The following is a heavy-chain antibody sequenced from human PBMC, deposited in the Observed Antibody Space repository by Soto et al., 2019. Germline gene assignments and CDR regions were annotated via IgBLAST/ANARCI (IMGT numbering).Heavy chain of an antibody. Sequence: QVQLVQSGTEVKKPGASVKVSCKTSGYTFTSYGISWVRQAPGQGLEWMGLISPYNRDTIYARKFQGRVIVTADTAKSTVYMELRSLRSDDTAVYYCVRDASSGYRGWWDPWGQGTLVTVSS. D-gene: IGHD5-18*01. CDR3: VRDASSGYRGWWDP. J-gene: IGHJ5*02. CDR2: ISPYNRDT. CDR1: GYTFTSYG. V-gene: IGHV1-18*01.